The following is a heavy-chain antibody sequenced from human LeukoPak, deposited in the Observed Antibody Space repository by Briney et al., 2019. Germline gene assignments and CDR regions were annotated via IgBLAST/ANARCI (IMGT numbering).Heavy chain of an antibody. CDR1: GNTFTGYY. J-gene: IGHJ4*02. CDR2: INPNSGGT. Sequence: ASVKVSCKASGNTFTGYYMHWVRQAPGQGLEWMGRINPNSGGTNYAQKFQGRVTMTRDTSISTAYMELSRLRSDDTAVYYCARGRLVVPAAMPVSIDYWGQGTTVTVSS. V-gene: IGHV1-2*06. D-gene: IGHD2-2*01. CDR3: ARGRLVVPAAMPVSIDY.